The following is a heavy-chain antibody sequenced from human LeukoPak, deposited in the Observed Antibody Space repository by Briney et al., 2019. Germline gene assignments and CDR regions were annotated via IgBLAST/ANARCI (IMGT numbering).Heavy chain of an antibody. D-gene: IGHD5-12*01. CDR1: GYTFTGYF. V-gene: IGHV1-2*02. CDR3: ARGIIVAGPSDYYSYMDV. J-gene: IGHJ6*03. CDR2: INPNSGGT. Sequence: ASEKVSCKASGYTFTGYFMHWVRQAPGQGLEWMGWINPNSGGTNYAQKFQGRVTMTRDTSISTTYMELSTLRTDDTAAYYCARGIIVAGPSDYYSYMDVWGKGTTVTISS.